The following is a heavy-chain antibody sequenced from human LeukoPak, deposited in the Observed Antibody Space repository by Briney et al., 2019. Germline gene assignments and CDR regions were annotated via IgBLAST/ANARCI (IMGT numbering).Heavy chain of an antibody. D-gene: IGHD3-22*01. CDR3: ARAHYYDSSGYVDFDY. J-gene: IGHJ4*02. Sequence: ASVKVSCKASGGTFSSYAISWVRQAPGQGLEWMGGIIPIFGTANYAQKFQGRVTITADESTSTAYMELSSLRSEDTAVYYCARAHYYDSSGYVDFDYWGQGTLVTVSS. CDR1: GGTFSSYA. V-gene: IGHV1-69*13. CDR2: IIPIFGTA.